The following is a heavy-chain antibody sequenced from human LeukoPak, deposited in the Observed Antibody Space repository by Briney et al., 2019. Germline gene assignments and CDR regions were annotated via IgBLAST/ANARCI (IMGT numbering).Heavy chain of an antibody. D-gene: IGHD2-15*01. CDR3: ARDIVVVVAATKGPLWFDP. V-gene: IGHV3-48*01. J-gene: IGHJ5*02. CDR1: GFTFSSYS. Sequence: GGSLRLSCAASGFTFSSYSMNWVRQAPGKGQEWVSYISSSSSTIYYADSVKGRFTISRDNAKNSLYLQMNSLRAEDTAVYYCARDIVVVVAATKGPLWFDPWGQGTLVTVSS. CDR2: ISSSSSTI.